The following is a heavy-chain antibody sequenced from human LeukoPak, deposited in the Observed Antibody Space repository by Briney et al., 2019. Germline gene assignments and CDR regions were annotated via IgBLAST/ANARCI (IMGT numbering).Heavy chain of an antibody. CDR3: ARHSLDTAMFAFPLY. CDR2: IYPGDSDT. V-gene: IGHV5-51*01. Sequence: GESLKISCKGSGYSFTRYWIGWVRQMPGKGLEWMGIIYPGDSDTRYSPSFPGQVTISADKSISTAYLQWSSLKASDTAMYYCARHSLDTAMFAFPLYWGQGTLVTVSS. CDR1: GYSFTRYW. D-gene: IGHD5-18*01. J-gene: IGHJ4*02.